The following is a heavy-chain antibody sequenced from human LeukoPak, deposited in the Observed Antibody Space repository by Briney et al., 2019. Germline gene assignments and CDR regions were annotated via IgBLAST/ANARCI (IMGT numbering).Heavy chain of an antibody. D-gene: IGHD3-10*01. CDR1: GFTFSSFT. Sequence: PGGSLRLSCAASGFTFSSFTMNWVRQAPGKGLEWVSYISSSSSTIYYADSVKGRFTISRDNAKNSLYLQMNSLRAEDTAVYYCARAHRLRGVISVYYYYYMDVWGKGTTVTVSS. CDR2: ISSSSSTI. V-gene: IGHV3-48*01. J-gene: IGHJ6*03. CDR3: ARAHRLRGVISVYYYYYMDV.